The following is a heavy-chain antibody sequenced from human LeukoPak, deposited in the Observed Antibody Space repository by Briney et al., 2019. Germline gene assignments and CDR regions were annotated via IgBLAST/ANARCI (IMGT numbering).Heavy chain of an antibody. Sequence: SETLSLTCTVSVGSISSYYWSWIRQPPGKGLEWIGYIYYSGSTNYNPSLKSRVTISVDTSKNQFSLKLSSVTAADTAVYYCARRSNAVAVVYYFDYWGQGTLVTVSS. D-gene: IGHD6-19*01. J-gene: IGHJ4*02. V-gene: IGHV4-59*12. CDR2: IYYSGST. CDR3: ARRSNAVAVVYYFDY. CDR1: VGSISSYY.